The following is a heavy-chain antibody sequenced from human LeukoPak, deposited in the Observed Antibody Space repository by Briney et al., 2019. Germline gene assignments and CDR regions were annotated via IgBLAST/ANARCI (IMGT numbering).Heavy chain of an antibody. Sequence: SETLSLTCTVSGGSINSGSHYWSWIRQPAGKGLEWIGHISTTGSTKYNSSLKSRVTISVDTSKNQFSLKLTSVTAADTAVYFCATQGITMVRGVKPDLYYFDHWGQGNLVTVSS. V-gene: IGHV4-61*09. CDR1: GGSINSGSHY. CDR2: ISTTGST. D-gene: IGHD3-10*01. J-gene: IGHJ4*02. CDR3: ATQGITMVRGVKPDLYYFDH.